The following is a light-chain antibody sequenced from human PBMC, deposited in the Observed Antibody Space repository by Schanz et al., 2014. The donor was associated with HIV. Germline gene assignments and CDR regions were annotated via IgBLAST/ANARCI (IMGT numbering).Light chain of an antibody. CDR2: DVS. J-gene: IGLJ3*02. CDR1: SSDVGGYNY. Sequence: QSALTQPASVSGSPGQSITISCTGTSSDVGGYNYVSWYQQHPGKAPKLMIYDVSNRPSGVPDRFSGSKSGNTASLTISGLQAEDEADYYCGSYKSASLPSVSGAGTKLTVL. V-gene: IGLV2-14*01. CDR3: GSYKSASLPSV.